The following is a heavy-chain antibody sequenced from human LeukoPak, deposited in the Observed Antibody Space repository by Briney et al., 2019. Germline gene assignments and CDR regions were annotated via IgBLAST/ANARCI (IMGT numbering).Heavy chain of an antibody. V-gene: IGHV1-69*04. D-gene: IGHD6-13*01. J-gene: IGHJ5*02. Sequence: GASVKVSCKASGGTFSSYAISWVRQAPGQGLEWMGRIIPILGIANYAQKFQGRVTITADKSTSTAYMELSSLRSEVTAVYYCARDATTHPYIAAAAWFDPWGQGTLVTVSS. CDR3: ARDATTHPYIAAAAWFDP. CDR1: GGTFSSYA. CDR2: IIPILGIA.